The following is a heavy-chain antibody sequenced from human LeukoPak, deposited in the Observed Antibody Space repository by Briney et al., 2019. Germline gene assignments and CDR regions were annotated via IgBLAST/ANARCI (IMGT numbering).Heavy chain of an antibody. CDR2: ISRSSSYI. J-gene: IGHJ5*02. D-gene: IGHD6-6*01. V-gene: IGHV3-21*01. Sequence: GGSLRLSCAASGFTFSSYSMNWVRQAPGKGLEWVSSISRSSSYIYYADSVKGRFTISRDNAKNSLYLQMNSLRAEDTAVYYCARDPHSSSTGWFDPWGQGTLVTVSS. CDR1: GFTFSSYS. CDR3: ARDPHSSSTGWFDP.